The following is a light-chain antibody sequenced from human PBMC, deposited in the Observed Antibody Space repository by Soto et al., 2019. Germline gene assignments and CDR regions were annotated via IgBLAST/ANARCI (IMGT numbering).Light chain of an antibody. V-gene: IGLV3-21*04. CDR1: NIGSKS. CDR3: QVWASSTDHVI. Sequence: SYELTQPPSVSVAPGKTARITCGGINIGSKSVHWYQQKPGQAPALVMYYDSDRPSGTPERLSGSKSANTATLTISRVEAGDEADYYCQVWASSTDHVIFGGGTKLTVL. CDR2: YDS. J-gene: IGLJ2*01.